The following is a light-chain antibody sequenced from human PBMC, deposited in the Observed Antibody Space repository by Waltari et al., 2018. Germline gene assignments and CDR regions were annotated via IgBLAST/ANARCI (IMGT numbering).Light chain of an antibody. J-gene: IGLJ2*01. CDR3: CTFTSSGTWV. CDR1: RDVGNYHL. CDR2: GAT. V-gene: IGLV2-23*01. Sequence: QSALTQPASVSGSPGQSLTISCTRDVGNYHLVSWYQQRPGTAPKLKSYGATKRPSGVSDRFSGSKSVNTASLTISGLQAEDEADYYCCTFTSSGTWVFGGGTKLTVL.